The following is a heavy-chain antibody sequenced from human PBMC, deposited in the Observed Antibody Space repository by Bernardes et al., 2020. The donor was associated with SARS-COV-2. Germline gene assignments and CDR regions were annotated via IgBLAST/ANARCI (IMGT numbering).Heavy chain of an antibody. CDR2: ISGSGAST. V-gene: IGHV3-23*01. CDR1: GFTFSYYA. CDR3: AKDASVSPESLDY. J-gene: IGHJ4*02. Sequence: VWSLSLSCAASGFTFSYYAMSWVRQAPGKGLEWVSSISGSGASTYYADSVKGRFTISRDNSKNTLFLQMNSLRAGETAVYYCAKDASVSPESLDYWGQGTLVTVSS. D-gene: IGHD3-10*01.